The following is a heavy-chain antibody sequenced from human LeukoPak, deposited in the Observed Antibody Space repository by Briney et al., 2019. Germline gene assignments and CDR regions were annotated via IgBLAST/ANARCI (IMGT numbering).Heavy chain of an antibody. CDR1: GYTFTSYG. V-gene: IGHV1-18*01. CDR2: ISAYNGNT. CDR3: ARDYGGTGDY. Sequence: ASVTVSCKASGYTFTSYGVSWVRQAPGQGLEWMGWISAYNGNTNYAQKLQGRITMTTDTSTSTAYMELRSLRSDDTAVYYCARDYGGTGDYWGQGTLVTVSS. D-gene: IGHD3-10*01. J-gene: IGHJ4*02.